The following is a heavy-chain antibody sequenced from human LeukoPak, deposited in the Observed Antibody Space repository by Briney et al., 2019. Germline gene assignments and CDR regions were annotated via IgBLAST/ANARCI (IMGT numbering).Heavy chain of an antibody. Sequence: GGSLRLSCAASGFTFSSYGMHWVRQAPGKGLEWVTFIRYDGSNKYYTDSVKARFTISRDRSKNTLCLQMSSLRAEDTDTAVYYCASAPVNQLIEAFDIWGQGTMVTVSS. J-gene: IGHJ3*02. CDR2: IRYDGSNK. V-gene: IGHV3-30*02. CDR1: GFTFSSYG. D-gene: IGHD2-2*01. CDR3: ASAPVNQLIEAFDI.